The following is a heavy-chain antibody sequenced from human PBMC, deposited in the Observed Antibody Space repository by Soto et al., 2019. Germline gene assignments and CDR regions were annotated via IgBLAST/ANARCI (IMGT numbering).Heavy chain of an antibody. D-gene: IGHD6-19*01. V-gene: IGHV3-30*18. J-gene: IGHJ5*02. CDR3: AKTFRQWLVRGWFDP. Sequence: GGSLSLSCAASGFTVSSNYMSWVRQAPGKGLEWVAVISYDGSNKYYADSVKGRFTISRDNSKNTLYLQMNSLRAEDTAVYYCAKTFRQWLVRGWFDPWGQGTLVTVSS. CDR2: ISYDGSNK. CDR1: GFTVSSNY.